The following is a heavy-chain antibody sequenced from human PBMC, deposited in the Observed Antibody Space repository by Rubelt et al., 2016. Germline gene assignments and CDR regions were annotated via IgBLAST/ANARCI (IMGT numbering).Heavy chain of an antibody. V-gene: IGHV1-18*04. CDR2: ISAYNGNT. J-gene: IGHJ4*02. D-gene: IGHD3-10*01. CDR1: GYTFSTYG. CDR3: ALLWFGELFRRDY. Sequence: QVQLVQSGAEVKKPGASVKVSCKASGYTFSTYGISWVRQAPGQGLEWMGWISAYNGNTDYAQRVQGRVTLTTETSTSTAYMELGSLRSEDTAVYYCALLWFGELFRRDYWGQGTLVTVSS.